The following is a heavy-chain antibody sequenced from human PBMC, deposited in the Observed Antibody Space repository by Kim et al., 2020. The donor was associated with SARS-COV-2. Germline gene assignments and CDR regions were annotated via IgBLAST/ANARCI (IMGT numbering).Heavy chain of an antibody. CDR3: TRDDSSGYPNF. J-gene: IGHJ4*02. V-gene: IGHV3-30*01. Sequence: YYEDSAKGRVSHSRDNSENKVYLQMNSLTVEDTAVYYCTRDDSSGYPNFWGQGTLVTV. D-gene: IGHD3-22*01.